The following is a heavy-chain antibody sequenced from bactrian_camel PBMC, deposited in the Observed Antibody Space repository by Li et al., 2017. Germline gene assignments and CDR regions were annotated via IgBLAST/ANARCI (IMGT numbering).Heavy chain of an antibody. CDR1: RYTYDDNC. Sequence: HVQLVESGGGSVQTGGSLRLTCTASRYTYDDNCMAWFRQTPGKGREREAVAHYRRSPDCADFVKGRFTISRNDLNDTTYLQMDNVKSEDTAMYYCATEGSWLPPSDWGQGTQVTVS. D-gene: IGHD2*01. CDR3: ATEGSWLPPSD. CDR2: VAHYRRSP. V-gene: IGHV3S1*01. J-gene: IGHJ4*01.